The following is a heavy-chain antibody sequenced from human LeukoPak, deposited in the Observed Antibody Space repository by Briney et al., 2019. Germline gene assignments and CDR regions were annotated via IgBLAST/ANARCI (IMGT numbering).Heavy chain of an antibody. CDR2: INQNGGQS. CDR3: VKNSGWYCLDY. CDR1: GSSFSNYW. Sequence: GGSLRLSYEASGSSFSNYWMTWVRQAPGKGLEWVADINQNGGQSYYVDSVKGRFTLSRDNAENSLFLQLNSLRAEDTAVYYCVKNSGWYCLDYWGQGITVIVSS. J-gene: IGHJ4*02. V-gene: IGHV3-7*03. D-gene: IGHD6-13*01.